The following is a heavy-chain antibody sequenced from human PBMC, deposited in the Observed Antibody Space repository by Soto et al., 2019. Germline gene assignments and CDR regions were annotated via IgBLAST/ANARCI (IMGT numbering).Heavy chain of an antibody. Sequence: ASVKVSCKASGYTFTSYAMHWVRQAPGQRLEWMGWINAGNGNTKYSQKFQGRVTITRETSGSTAYMELSSLRSEDTAVYYCARGPIAAAGGVYYYYYGMDVWGQGTTVTVSS. J-gene: IGHJ6*02. CDR3: ARGPIAAAGGVYYYYYGMDV. V-gene: IGHV1-3*01. CDR1: GYTFTSYA. CDR2: INAGNGNT. D-gene: IGHD6-13*01.